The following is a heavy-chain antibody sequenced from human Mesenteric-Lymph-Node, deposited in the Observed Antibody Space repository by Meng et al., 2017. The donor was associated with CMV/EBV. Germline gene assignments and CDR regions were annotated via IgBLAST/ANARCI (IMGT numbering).Heavy chain of an antibody. J-gene: IGHJ3*02. V-gene: IGHV1-2*02. Sequence: ASVKVSCKASGYSFTGYYMNWVRQAPGQGLEWMGWINPNSGKTNYAQKFQGRVTMTSDTSISTAYTELNRLRSDDSAVYYCAKEALTGAAFDIWGQGTMVTVSS. D-gene: IGHD7-27*01. CDR1: GYSFTGYY. CDR3: AKEALTGAAFDI. CDR2: INPNSGKT.